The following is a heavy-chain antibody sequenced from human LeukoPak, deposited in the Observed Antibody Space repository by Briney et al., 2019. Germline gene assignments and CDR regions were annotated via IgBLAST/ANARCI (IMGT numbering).Heavy chain of an antibody. V-gene: IGHV4-59*11. CDR2: IYHSGST. J-gene: IGHJ3*02. CDR1: GGSISSHY. CDR3: ARETAVVTPGRSDVFDI. D-gene: IGHD4-23*01. Sequence: PSETLSLTCTVSGGSISSHYWTWIRQPPGKGLEWIGYIYHSGSTDYNPSLKSRVTISVDTSKRQFSLKLSSVTAADTAVYFCARETAVVTPGRSDVFDIWGQGTMVTVSS.